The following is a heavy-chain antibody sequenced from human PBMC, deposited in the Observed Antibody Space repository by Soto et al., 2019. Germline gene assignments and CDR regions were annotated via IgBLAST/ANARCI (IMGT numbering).Heavy chain of an antibody. CDR3: ARDHASGGYGGMDV. V-gene: IGHV3-21*06. CDR1: VFTFSSYG. J-gene: IGHJ6*02. D-gene: IGHD2-15*01. Sequence: PGGSLRLSCAASVFTFSSYGINWVRQAPGKGLAWVSSISGSSRSTDFADSVKGRFTISRDNAKNLVYLQMNSLRAEDTAIYFCARDHASGGYGGMDVWGQGTTVTVSS. CDR2: ISGSSRST.